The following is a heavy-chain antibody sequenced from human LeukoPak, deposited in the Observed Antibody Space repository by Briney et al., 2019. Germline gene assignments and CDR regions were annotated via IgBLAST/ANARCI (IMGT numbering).Heavy chain of an antibody. CDR3: ARGGLPWYTSWVFDY. D-gene: IGHD2-2*02. J-gene: IGHJ4*02. V-gene: IGHV1-18*01. CDR1: GYTFSTYV. Sequence: GASVKVSCKASGYTFSTYVIFWVRQAPGQGLEWMGWINPDNGNTNYAQNLQGRVTMTTDTSTTTAYMELRSLTSDDTAVYYCARGGLPWYTSWVFDYWGQGTLVTVSS. CDR2: INPDNGNT.